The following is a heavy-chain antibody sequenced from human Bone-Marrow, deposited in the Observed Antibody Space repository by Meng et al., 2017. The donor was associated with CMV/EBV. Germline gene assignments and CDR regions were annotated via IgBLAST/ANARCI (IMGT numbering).Heavy chain of an antibody. Sequence: GESLKISCAASGFTFSSYAMSWVRQAPGKGLEWVSAISGSGGSTYYADSVKGRFTISRDNSKNTLYLQMNSLRAEDTAVYYCARARWYRNYFDYWGQGTLVTVSS. J-gene: IGHJ4*02. CDR2: ISGSGGST. D-gene: IGHD6-13*01. CDR3: ARARWYRNYFDY. CDR1: GFTFSSYA. V-gene: IGHV3-23*01.